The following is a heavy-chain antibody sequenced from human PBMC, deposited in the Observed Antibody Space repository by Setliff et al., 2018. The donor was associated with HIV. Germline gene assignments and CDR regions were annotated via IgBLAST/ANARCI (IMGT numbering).Heavy chain of an antibody. Sequence: ASVKVSCKASGYTFSDYDVAWVRQAPGQGLEWMGWISGYSGHTSYAQKFQGRVTMTTDTSRSTAYMELSSLSSEDTAVFYCARVGHSSSYHYYGMDVWGQGTTVTVSS. CDR1: GYTFSDYD. V-gene: IGHV1-18*01. D-gene: IGHD6-13*01. CDR3: ARVGHSSSYHYYGMDV. CDR2: ISGYSGHT. J-gene: IGHJ6*02.